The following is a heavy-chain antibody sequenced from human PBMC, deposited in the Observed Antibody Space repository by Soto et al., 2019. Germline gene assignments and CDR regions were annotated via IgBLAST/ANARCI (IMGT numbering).Heavy chain of an antibody. Sequence: PSETLSLTCTVSGGSISSYYWSWIRQPPGKGLEWIGYIYYSGSTNYNPSLKSRVTISVDTSKNQFSLKLSSVTAADTAVYYCAGGGGQSSYSSRRAVWGKGTTVPVSS. CDR2: IYYSGST. CDR3: AGGGGQSSYSSRRAV. J-gene: IGHJ6*04. D-gene: IGHD3-16*01. CDR1: GGSISSYY. V-gene: IGHV4-59*01.